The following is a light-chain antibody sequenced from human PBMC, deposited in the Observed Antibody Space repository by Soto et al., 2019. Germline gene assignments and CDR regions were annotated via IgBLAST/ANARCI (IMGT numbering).Light chain of an antibody. CDR3: QQRRNWPLT. J-gene: IGKJ4*01. CDR1: QSVSTY. V-gene: IGKV3-11*01. CDR2: DAS. Sequence: EIVLTQSPATLSLSPGERATLSCRASQSVSTYLAWYQQKFGQAPRLLIYDASNRATDIPARFSGSGSGTAFTLTISSLEPEDFAVYYCQQRRNWPLTFGGGTKVDTK.